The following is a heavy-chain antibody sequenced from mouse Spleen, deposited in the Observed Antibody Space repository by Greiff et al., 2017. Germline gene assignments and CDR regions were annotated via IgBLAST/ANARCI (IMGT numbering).Heavy chain of an antibody. CDR1: GYTFTSYW. CDR2: IDPSDSYT. J-gene: IGHJ2*01. Sequence: QVQLQQSGAELVKPGASVKLSCKASGYTFTSYWMQWVKQRPGQGLEWIGEIDPSDSYTNYNQKFKGKATLTVDTSSSTAYMQLSSLTSEDSAVYYCARWGYGNFYFDYWGQGTTLTVSS. D-gene: IGHD2-1*01. CDR3: ARWGYGNFYFDY. V-gene: IGHV1-50*01.